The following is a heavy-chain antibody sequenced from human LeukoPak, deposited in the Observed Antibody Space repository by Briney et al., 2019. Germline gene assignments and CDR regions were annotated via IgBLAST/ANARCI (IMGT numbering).Heavy chain of an antibody. J-gene: IGHJ4*02. Sequence: PGGSLRLSCAASGFAFSSYGMHWVCQAPGKGLEWVAVISYDGSNKYYADSVKGRFTISRDNSKNTLYLQMNSLRAEDTAVYYCAKDPYPYGSGSYYADYWGQGTLVTVSS. CDR3: AKDPYPYGSGSYYADY. CDR1: GFAFSSYG. V-gene: IGHV3-30*18. D-gene: IGHD3-10*01. CDR2: ISYDGSNK.